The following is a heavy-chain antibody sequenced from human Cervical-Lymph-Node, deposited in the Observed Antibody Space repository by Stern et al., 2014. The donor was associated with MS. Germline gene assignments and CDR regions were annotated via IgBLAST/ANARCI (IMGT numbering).Heavy chain of an antibody. CDR1: GGSFSGYY. J-gene: IGHJ6*02. D-gene: IGHD3-10*01. Sequence: QVQLQQWGAGLLKPSETLSLTCAVYGGSFSGYYWGWIRQPPGKGLEWCGEINHSGSTNYNPSLKSRVTILVDTSKTQLSLKLSSVTAADTAVYYCARVVRGVVRLPYYYYGMDVWGQGTTVTVSS. CDR2: INHSGST. CDR3: ARVVRGVVRLPYYYYGMDV. V-gene: IGHV4-34*01.